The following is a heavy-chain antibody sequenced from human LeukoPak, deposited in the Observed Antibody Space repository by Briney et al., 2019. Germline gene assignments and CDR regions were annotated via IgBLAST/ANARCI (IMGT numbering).Heavy chain of an antibody. J-gene: IGHJ5*02. CDR2: ISGSGGST. Sequence: PGGSLRLSCAASGFTFSSYSMNWVRQAPGKGLEWVLAISGSGGSTYYADSVKGRFTISRDNSKNTLYLQMNSLRAEDTAVYYCAKDAVIAVRSWFDPWGQGTLVTVSS. V-gene: IGHV3-23*01. CDR3: AKDAVIAVRSWFDP. D-gene: IGHD6-6*01. CDR1: GFTFSSYS.